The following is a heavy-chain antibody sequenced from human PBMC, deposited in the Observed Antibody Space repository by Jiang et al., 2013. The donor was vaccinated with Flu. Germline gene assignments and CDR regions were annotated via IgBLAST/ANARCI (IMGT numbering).Heavy chain of an antibody. J-gene: IGHJ4*02. CDR1: GFSLSSAGVG. CDR3: AHSPVTSSRHFDY. CDR2: NTGNDEK. Sequence: VKPTQTLTLTCTFSGFSLSSAGVGVGWVRQPPGKALEWLALNTGNDEKSYSPSLRSRLTITKDTSKNQVVLTMTNMDPVDTATYFCAHSPVTSSRHFDYWGQGTL. D-gene: IGHD2-2*01. V-gene: IGHV2-5*01.